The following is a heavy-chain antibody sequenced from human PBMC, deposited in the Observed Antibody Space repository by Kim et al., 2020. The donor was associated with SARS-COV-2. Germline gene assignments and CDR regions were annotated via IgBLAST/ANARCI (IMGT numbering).Heavy chain of an antibody. J-gene: IGHJ5*02. CDR1: GFTFSSYS. CDR2: IRYNSSNI. D-gene: IGHD6-19*01. CDR3: ARERQWLPDHNCLDP. V-gene: IGHV3-21*01. Sequence: GGSLRLSCAASGFTFSSYSMHWVRQAPGKGLEWVSFIRYNSSNIYYADSVKGRFTISRDNSKNSLYLQMNSLRAEDTAVYYCARERQWLPDHNCLDPLG.